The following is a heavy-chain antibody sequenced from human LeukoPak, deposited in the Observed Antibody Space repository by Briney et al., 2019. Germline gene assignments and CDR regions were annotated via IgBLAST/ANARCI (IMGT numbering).Heavy chain of an antibody. V-gene: IGHV3-23*01. Sequence: PGGSLRLSCAASGFTFSSYGMSWVRQAPGKGLEWVSTISSSAGNTYYADSVKGRFTISRDNSKNTLYLLMNSLRAEDTAVYYCAKDQWGFGKPYYFDYWGQGTLVTVSS. J-gene: IGHJ4*02. CDR2: ISSSAGNT. CDR3: AKDQWGFGKPYYFDY. D-gene: IGHD1-26*01. CDR1: GFTFSSYG.